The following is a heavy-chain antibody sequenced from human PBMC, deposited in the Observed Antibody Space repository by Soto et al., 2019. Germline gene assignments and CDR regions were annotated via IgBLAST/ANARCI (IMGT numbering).Heavy chain of an antibody. CDR1: GFALGNYW. CDR3: ATYSGYVLPMDV. CDR2: IKHDRSEI. J-gene: IGHJ6*03. Sequence: GGSLRLSCAASGFALGNYWMTWVRQAPGKGLEWVASIKHDRSEIYYVDSVKGRFTISRDDAKNSVSLEMDSLSAEDTAVYYCATYSGYVLPMDVWGKGTMVTVSS. D-gene: IGHD5-12*01. V-gene: IGHV3-7*01.